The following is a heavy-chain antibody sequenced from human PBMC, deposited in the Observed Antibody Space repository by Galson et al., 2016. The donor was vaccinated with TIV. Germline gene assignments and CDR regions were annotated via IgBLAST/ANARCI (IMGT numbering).Heavy chain of an antibody. CDR2: ISASHSTI. CDR1: GFTFSVYS. D-gene: IGHD2-15*01. J-gene: IGHJ6*02. CDR3: ARTVSGRGFYYSGMDV. V-gene: IGHV3-48*01. Sequence: SLRLSCAASGFTFSVYSMNWIRQAPGKGLEWVSYISASHSTIYYADSVKGRVTISRDNAKNSLYLQMDSLRAEDTAVYYCARTVSGRGFYYSGMDVWGQGTTVTVSS.